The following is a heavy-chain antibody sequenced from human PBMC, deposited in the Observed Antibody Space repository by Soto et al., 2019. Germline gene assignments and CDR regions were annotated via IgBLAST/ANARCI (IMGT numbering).Heavy chain of an antibody. CDR2: ITGSGVTM. CDR1: GFTFSDHS. D-gene: IGHD3-16*01. J-gene: IGHJ4*02. Sequence: GGSLRLSCAASGFTFSDHSLNWIRQAPGKGLEWISYITGSGVTMYADSVKGRFTISRDNAKNSLYLQMDSLRAEDTAVYYCARDGGASTFDFDSWGQGNLVTVSS. V-gene: IGHV3-48*04. CDR3: ARDGGASTFDFDS.